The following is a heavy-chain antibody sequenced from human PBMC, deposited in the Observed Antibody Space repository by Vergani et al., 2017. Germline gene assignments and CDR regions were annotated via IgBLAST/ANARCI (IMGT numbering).Heavy chain of an antibody. J-gene: IGHJ3*02. D-gene: IGHD3-22*01. V-gene: IGHV3-33*06. CDR3: AKDRGYYDSVDAFDI. Sequence: QVQLVESGGGVVQPGRSLRLSCAASGFTFSSYGMHWVRQAPGKGLEWVAVIWYDGSNKYYADSVKGRFTISRYNSKNTLYLQMNSLRAEDTALYYCAKDRGYYDSVDAFDIWGQGTMVTVSS. CDR1: GFTFSSYG. CDR2: IWYDGSNK.